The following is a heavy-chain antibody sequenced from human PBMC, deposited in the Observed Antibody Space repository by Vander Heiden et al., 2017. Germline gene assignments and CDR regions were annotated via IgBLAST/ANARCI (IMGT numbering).Heavy chain of an antibody. CDR3: AKLRTAKGYYFDY. J-gene: IGHJ4*02. CDR1: GFTFNNYA. D-gene: IGHD2-21*02. CDR2: ISGGGVHT. V-gene: IGHV3-23*01. Sequence: EVQLFESAGGLVQPGGSLRLSCAASGFTFNNYAVSWVRQPPGKGLEWVSTISGGGVHTYYADSVKGRFTISRDNSNNTLFLQMNTLRAEDTAVYYCAKLRTAKGYYFDYWGQGTLVAVSS.